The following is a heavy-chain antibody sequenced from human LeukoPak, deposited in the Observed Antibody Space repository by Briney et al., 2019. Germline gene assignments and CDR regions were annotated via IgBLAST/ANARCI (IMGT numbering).Heavy chain of an antibody. CDR1: GYTFTSYD. D-gene: IGHD6-13*01. J-gene: IGHJ4*02. CDR2: MNPNSGNT. Sequence: ASVKVSCKASGYTFTSYDTNWVRQATGQGLEWMGWMNPNSGNTGYAQKFQGRVTMTRNTSISTAYMELSSLRSEDTAVYYCARGKGSRSSSWYGYWGQGTLVTVSS. CDR3: ARGKGSRSSSWYGY. V-gene: IGHV1-8*01.